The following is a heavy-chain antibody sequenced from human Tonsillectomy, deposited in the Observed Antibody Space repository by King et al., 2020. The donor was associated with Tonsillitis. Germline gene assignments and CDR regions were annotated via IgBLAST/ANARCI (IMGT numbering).Heavy chain of an antibody. CDR1: GFTFSDHD. J-gene: IGHJ4*02. D-gene: IGHD3-16*01. CDR3: AVFRRTWGY. Sequence: VQLVESGGGLVQPGGSLRLSCTASGFTFSDHDMDWVRQAPGRGLEWVGRSRNKIKGYTTEYAASVKGRFTISRDASMNSLYLQLNSLKTEDTAVYYCAVFRRTWGYWGQGTLVTVSS. CDR2: SRNKIKGYTT. V-gene: IGHV3-72*01.